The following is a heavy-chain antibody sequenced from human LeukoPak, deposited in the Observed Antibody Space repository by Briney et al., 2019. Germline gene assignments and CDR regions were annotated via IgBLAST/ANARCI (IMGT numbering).Heavy chain of an antibody. Sequence: SETLSLTCTVSDGSISNSNYFWGWIRQPPGKGLEWIGTIYYRGSSYYNPSHKSRVTISAVMSKTQFSLKLTSVTAADTAVYYCARLLGALYYFDDWGQGTLVTVSS. J-gene: IGHJ4*02. CDR3: ARLLGALYYFDD. CDR1: DGSISNSNYF. CDR2: IYYRGSS. D-gene: IGHD1-26*01. V-gene: IGHV4-39*07.